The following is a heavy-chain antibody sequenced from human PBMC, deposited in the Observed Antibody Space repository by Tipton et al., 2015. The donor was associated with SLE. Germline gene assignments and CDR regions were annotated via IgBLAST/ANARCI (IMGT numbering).Heavy chain of an antibody. CDR2: ISYDGSNK. D-gene: IGHD6-13*01. CDR3: AKDFRAAAGSYYFDY. Sequence: RSLRLSCAASGFTFSSYEMNWVRQAPGKGLEWVAVISYDGSNKYYADSVKGRFTISRDNSKNTLYLQMNSLRAEDTAVYYCAKDFRAAAGSYYFDYWGQGTLVTVSS. CDR1: GFTFSSYE. J-gene: IGHJ4*02. V-gene: IGHV3-30*04.